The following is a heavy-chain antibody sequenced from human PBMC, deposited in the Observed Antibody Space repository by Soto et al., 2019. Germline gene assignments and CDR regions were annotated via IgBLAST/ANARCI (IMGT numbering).Heavy chain of an antibody. D-gene: IGHD1-26*01. J-gene: IGHJ3*02. CDR1: GYTFTSYY. Sequence: ASMKVSCKASGYTFTSYYMHWVRQAPGQGLEWMGIINPSGGSTSYAQKFQGRVTMTRDTSTSTVYMEVSSLRFEDTAVYYCARERVVGASLEIWGQGTMVTVSS. V-gene: IGHV1-46*01. CDR2: INPSGGST. CDR3: ARERVVGASLEI.